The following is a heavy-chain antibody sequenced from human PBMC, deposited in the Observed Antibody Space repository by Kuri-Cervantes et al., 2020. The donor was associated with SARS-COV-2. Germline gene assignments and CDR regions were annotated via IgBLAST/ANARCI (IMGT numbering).Heavy chain of an antibody. Sequence: LSCTVSGGSISSYYWNWIRQSPGKGLEWIGNIYYSGITNYNPALKSRVTISVDTSKNQFSLKLSSVTAADTAVYYCARQYLAVAPNAFDIWGQGTMVTVSS. J-gene: IGHJ3*02. D-gene: IGHD6-19*01. CDR3: ARQYLAVAPNAFDI. V-gene: IGHV4-59*08. CDR1: GGSISSYY. CDR2: IYYSGIT.